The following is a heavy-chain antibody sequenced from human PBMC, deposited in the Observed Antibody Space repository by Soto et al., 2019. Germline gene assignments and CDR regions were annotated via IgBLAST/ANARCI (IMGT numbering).Heavy chain of an antibody. CDR1: GFTFSNAW. CDR3: TKDSYNTIIIVRFDD. CDR2: IKSKTDGGTT. D-gene: IGHD3-22*01. Sequence: GGSLRLSCAASGFTFSNAWINWVRQAPGKGLEWVGRIKSKTDGGTTDYAEPVKGRFAISRDDSNNMVYLQMNSLKIEDTAVYYCTKDSYNTIIIVRFDDWGHGTLVTGSS. V-gene: IGHV3-15*07. J-gene: IGHJ4*01.